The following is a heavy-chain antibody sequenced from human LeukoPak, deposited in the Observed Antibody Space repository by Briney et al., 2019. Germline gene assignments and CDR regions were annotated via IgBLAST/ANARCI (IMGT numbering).Heavy chain of an antibody. J-gene: IGHJ3*02. CDR2: IHYSGNT. CDR1: GGSINSYY. Sequence: SETLSLTCAVSGGSINSYYWSWIRQPPGKGLEYIGHIHYSGNTDYNPSLKSRVTISVDTSKNQFSLNLSSVTAADTAVYYCARDRRGPDAFDIWGQGTMVTVSS. CDR3: ARDRRGPDAFDI. V-gene: IGHV4-59*01.